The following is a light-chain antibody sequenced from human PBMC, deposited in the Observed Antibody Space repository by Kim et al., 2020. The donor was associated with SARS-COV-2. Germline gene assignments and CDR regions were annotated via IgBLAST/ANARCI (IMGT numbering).Light chain of an antibody. CDR3: QKYYSDPS. CDR2: AAS. CDR1: QDISNY. Sequence: SASVGDRVTITCRASQDISNYVAWYQQPPGKVPNLLIYAASTLQSGVPSRFSGTGSATDFTLTISSLQPEDVATYYCQKYYSDPSFGQGTKVDIK. J-gene: IGKJ1*01. V-gene: IGKV1-27*01.